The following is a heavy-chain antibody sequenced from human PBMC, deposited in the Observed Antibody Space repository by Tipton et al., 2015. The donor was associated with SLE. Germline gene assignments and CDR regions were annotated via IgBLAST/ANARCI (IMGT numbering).Heavy chain of an antibody. CDR1: GFTFSDYY. D-gene: IGHD2-2*01. CDR3: ARDSHCSSTSCPIDY. CDR2: ISSSSSYT. V-gene: IGHV3-11*05. Sequence: QLVQSGGGLVKPGGSLRLSCAASGFTFSDYYMSWIRQAPGKGLEWVSYISSSSSYTNYADSVKGRFTISRDNAKNSLYLQMNSLRAEDTAVYYCARDSHCSSTSCPIDYWGQGTLVTVSS. J-gene: IGHJ4*02.